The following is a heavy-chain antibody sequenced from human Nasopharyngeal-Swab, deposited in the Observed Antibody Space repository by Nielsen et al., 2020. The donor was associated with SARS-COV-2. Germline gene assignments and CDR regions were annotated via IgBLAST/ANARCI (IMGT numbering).Heavy chain of an antibody. Sequence: SETLSLTCTVSGGSISSYYWNWVRQPPGKGLEWIAYVYYSGSTKYNPSLKSRVTISVDRAKNQVSLKLTSVTAADTAVYYCARGDILTPYYYMDVWGRETTVAVSS. CDR1: GGSISSYY. J-gene: IGHJ6*03. CDR3: ARGDILTPYYYMDV. CDR2: VYYSGST. V-gene: IGHV4-59*01. D-gene: IGHD3-9*01.